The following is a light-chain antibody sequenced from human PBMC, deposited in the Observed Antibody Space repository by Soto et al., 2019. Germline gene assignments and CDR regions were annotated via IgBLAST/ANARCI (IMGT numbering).Light chain of an antibody. V-gene: IGLV1-44*01. CDR1: SSNIGRNT. CDR3: AAWDDSLNGYV. CDR2: SFN. J-gene: IGLJ1*01. Sequence: QSVLTQPPSVSGTPGQRVTISCSGSSSNIGRNTVNWYQQLPGTAPKFLMYSFNERPSGVPDRFSGSKSGTSASLAIRGRQFEDEGDYYCAAWDDSLNGYVFGTGTKVTVL.